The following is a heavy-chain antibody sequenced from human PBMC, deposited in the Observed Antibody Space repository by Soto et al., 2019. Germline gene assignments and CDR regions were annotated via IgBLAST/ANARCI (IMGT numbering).Heavy chain of an antibody. CDR2: IIPIFGTA. CDR3: ARSTYDMGGGAFDI. V-gene: IGHV1-69*12. CDR1: GGTFSSYD. D-gene: IGHD3-9*01. J-gene: IGHJ3*02. Sequence: QVQLVQSGVEVKKPGSSVKVSCKASGGTFSSYDISWVRLAPGQGLEWMGGIIPIFGTANYAQKFQGRVTITADESTSTAYMELSSLRSEDTAVYYCARSTYDMGGGAFDIWGQGTMVTVSS.